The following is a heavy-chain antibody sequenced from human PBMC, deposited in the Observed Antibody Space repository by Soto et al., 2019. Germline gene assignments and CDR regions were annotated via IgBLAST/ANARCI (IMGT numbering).Heavy chain of an antibody. CDR1: GFTFSSYW. J-gene: IGHJ4*02. V-gene: IGHV3-74*01. CDR3: AREVSTVIEYYFDY. CDR2: INSDGSST. D-gene: IGHD4-17*01. Sequence: GGSLRLSCAASGFTFSSYWMHWVRQAPGKGLVWVSRINSDGSSTSYADSVKGRFTISRDNAKNTLYLQMNSLRAEDTAVYYCAREVSTVIEYYFDYWGQGTLVTVSS.